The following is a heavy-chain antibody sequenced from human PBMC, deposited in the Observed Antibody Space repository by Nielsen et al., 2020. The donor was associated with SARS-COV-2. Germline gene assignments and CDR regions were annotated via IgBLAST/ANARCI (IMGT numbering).Heavy chain of an antibody. Sequence: SETLSLTCAVYGGSFSGYYWSWIRQPPGKGLEWIGEINHSGSTNYNPSLKSRVTISVDTSKNQFSPKLSSVTAADTAVYYCARERRREYYYGFYSYYGMDVWGQGTTVTVSS. J-gene: IGHJ6*02. CDR2: INHSGST. D-gene: IGHD3-10*01. CDR3: ARERRREYYYGFYSYYGMDV. V-gene: IGHV4-34*01. CDR1: GGSFSGYY.